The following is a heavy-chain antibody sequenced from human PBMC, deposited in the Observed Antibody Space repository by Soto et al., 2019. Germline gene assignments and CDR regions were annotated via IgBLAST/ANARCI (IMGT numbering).Heavy chain of an antibody. CDR1: GFTFSNVW. D-gene: IGHD2-15*01. CDR3: TAGYCSGGSCYSVVY. CDR2: IKRRADGGTT. Sequence: EVQLVESGGGLVKPGGSLSLSCAASGFTFSNVWMSWVRQAPGKGLEWVGRIKRRADGGTTDYATPVSGRFTVSRDDSKNTLYLQMNSLKTADTAVYYCTAGYCSGGSCYSVVYWGQGTLVTVSS. J-gene: IGHJ4*02. V-gene: IGHV3-15*01.